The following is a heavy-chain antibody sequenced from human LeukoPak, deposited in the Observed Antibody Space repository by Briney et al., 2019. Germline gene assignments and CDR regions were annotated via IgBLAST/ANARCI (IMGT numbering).Heavy chain of an antibody. CDR1: GFTFSDYY. V-gene: IGHV3-53*01. CDR2: IYSGGST. CDR3: ASTTRGGTYYYYMDV. J-gene: IGHJ6*03. D-gene: IGHD1-1*01. Sequence: GGSLRLSCAASGFTFSDYYMSWIRQAPGKGLEWVSVIYSGGSTYYADSVKGRFTVSRDNSKNTLYLQMNSLRAEDTAVYYCASTTRGGTYYYYMDVWGKGTTVTISS.